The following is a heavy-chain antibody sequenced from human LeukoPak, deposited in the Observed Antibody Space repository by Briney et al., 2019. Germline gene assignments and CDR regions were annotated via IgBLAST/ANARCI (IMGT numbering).Heavy chain of an antibody. J-gene: IGHJ4*02. Sequence: ASVKVSCKASRYTFTTYYMYWVRQAPGQGLEWMGRINPRGGSTIYAKKFQGRVTMTRDTSTTTVYMELSSLRSEDTAVYYCARETYGANSGATDYWGQGTLVTVSS. V-gene: IGHV1-46*01. CDR2: INPRGGST. CDR3: ARETYGANSGATDY. D-gene: IGHD4-23*01. CDR1: RYTFTTYY.